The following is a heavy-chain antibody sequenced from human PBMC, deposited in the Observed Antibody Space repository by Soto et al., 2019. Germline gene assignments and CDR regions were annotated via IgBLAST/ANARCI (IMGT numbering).Heavy chain of an antibody. CDR3: ARDARYYYDSSGYYQL. CDR1: GFTFSDYY. D-gene: IGHD3-22*01. V-gene: IGHV3-11*06. J-gene: IGHJ4*02. CDR2: ISSSSSYT. Sequence: QVQLVESGGGLVKPGGSLRLSCAASGFTFSDYYMSWIRQAPGKGLEWVSYISSSSSYTNYADSVKGRFTISRDNAKNSLYLQMNSLRAEDTAVYYCARDARYYYDSSGYYQLGGQGTLVTVSS.